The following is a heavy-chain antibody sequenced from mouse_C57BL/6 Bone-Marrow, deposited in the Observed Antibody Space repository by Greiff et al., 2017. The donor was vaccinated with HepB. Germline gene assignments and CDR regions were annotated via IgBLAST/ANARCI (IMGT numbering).Heavy chain of an antibody. CDR3: ARIRWLLWYFDV. J-gene: IGHJ1*03. V-gene: IGHV1-81*01. CDR1: GYTFTSYG. Sequence: QVHVKQSGAELARPGASVKLSCKASGYTFTSYGISWVKQRTGQGLEWIGEIYPRSGNTYYNEKFKGKATLTADKSSSTAYMELRSLTSEDSAVYFCARIRWLLWYFDVWGTGTTVTVSS. D-gene: IGHD2-3*01. CDR2: IYPRSGNT.